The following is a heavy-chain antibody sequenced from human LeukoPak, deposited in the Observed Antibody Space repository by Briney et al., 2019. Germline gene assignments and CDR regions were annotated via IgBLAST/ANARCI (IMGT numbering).Heavy chain of an antibody. D-gene: IGHD1-1*01. CDR2: INPNSGGT. CDR1: GYTFTGYY. CDR3: ARGAVNRYNWNDDNYYYYYMDV. V-gene: IGHV1-2*02. J-gene: IGHJ6*03. Sequence: RASVKVSCKASGYTFTGYYMHWVRQAPGQGLEWMGWINPNSGGTNYAQKFQGRVTMTRDTSISTAYMELRSLRSDDTAVYYCARGAVNRYNWNDDNYYYYYMDVWGKGTTVIISS.